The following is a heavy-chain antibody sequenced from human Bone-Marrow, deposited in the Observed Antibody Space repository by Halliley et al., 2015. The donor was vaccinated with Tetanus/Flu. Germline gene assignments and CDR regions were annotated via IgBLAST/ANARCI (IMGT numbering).Heavy chain of an antibody. V-gene: IGHV4-4*02. Sequence: TLPLTCAVSGGSISSSNWWSWVRQPPGKGLEWIGEIYHTGSTNFNPSLMSRVTISVDRSKNQFSLRVTSVTAADTAVYYCARSRAVAGDALDIWGQGTMVTVSS. CDR2: IYHTGST. J-gene: IGHJ3*02. CDR1: GGSISSSNW. CDR3: ARSRAVAGDALDI. D-gene: IGHD6-19*01.